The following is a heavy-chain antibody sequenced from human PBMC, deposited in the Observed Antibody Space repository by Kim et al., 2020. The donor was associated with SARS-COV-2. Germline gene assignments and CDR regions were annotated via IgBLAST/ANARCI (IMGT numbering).Heavy chain of an antibody. V-gene: IGHV3-33*01. CDR2: ILYDGSNK. D-gene: IGHD1-26*01. Sequence: GGSLRLSCAASGFTFSSYGMHWVRQAPGKGLEWVAVILYDGSNKYYADSVKGRFTISRDNSKNTLYLQMNSLRAEDTAVYYCARDSPNLWEWELLTAPAFDYWGQGTLVTVSS. CDR1: GFTFSSYG. J-gene: IGHJ4*02. CDR3: ARDSPNLWEWELLTAPAFDY.